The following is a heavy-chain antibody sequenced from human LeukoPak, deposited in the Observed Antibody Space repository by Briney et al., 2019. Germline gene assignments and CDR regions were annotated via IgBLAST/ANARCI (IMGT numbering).Heavy chain of an antibody. CDR1: GGTFISYA. CDR3: ARGKYCSGGSCYSQYNWFDP. V-gene: IGHV1-69*04. Sequence: SVKVSCKASGGTFISYAISWVRQAPGQGLEWMGRIIPILGIANYAQKFQGRVTITADKSTSTAYMELSSLRSEDTAVYYCARGKYCSGGSCYSQYNWFDPWGQGTLVTVSS. J-gene: IGHJ5*02. D-gene: IGHD2-15*01. CDR2: IIPILGIA.